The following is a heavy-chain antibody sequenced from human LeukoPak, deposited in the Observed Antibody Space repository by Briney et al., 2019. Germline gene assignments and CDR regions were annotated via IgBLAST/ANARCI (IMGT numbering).Heavy chain of an antibody. CDR3: ARDRPNYYGSDGHYYRRDGDY. Sequence: GGSLRLSCAASGFTFSIYAMSWVRQAPGKGLQWVSSITSRGESTWYVDSVEGRLNITRDNSENTLYLQMHSLRAEDTALYYCARDRPNYYGSDGHYYRRDGDYWGRGTLVSVSS. D-gene: IGHD3-22*01. CDR2: ITSRGEST. V-gene: IGHV3-23*01. CDR1: GFTFSIYA. J-gene: IGHJ4*02.